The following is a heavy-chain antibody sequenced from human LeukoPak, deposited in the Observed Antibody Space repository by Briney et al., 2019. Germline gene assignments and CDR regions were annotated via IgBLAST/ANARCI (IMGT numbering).Heavy chain of an antibody. J-gene: IGHJ5*02. D-gene: IGHD3-10*01. CDR1: GFTVSSNY. CDR3: ARDSHYGVRGPNWFDP. Sequence: GGSLRLSCAASGFTVSSNYMSWVRQAPGKGLEWVSVIYSGGSTYYADSVKGRFTISRDNSKNTLYLQMNSLRAEDTAVYYCARDSHYGVRGPNWFDPWGQGTLVTVSS. V-gene: IGHV3-66*01. CDR2: IYSGGST.